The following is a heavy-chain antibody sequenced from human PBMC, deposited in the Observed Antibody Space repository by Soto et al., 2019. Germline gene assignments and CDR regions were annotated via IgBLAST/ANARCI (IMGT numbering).Heavy chain of an antibody. J-gene: IGHJ5*02. D-gene: IGHD3-10*01. CDR2: IKQDGSEK. CDR3: ARVRITMARGAPGPFDP. Sequence: GGSLRLSCAAAGCTISSYWMSRVLQAPGKGLEWVANIKQDGSEKYYVDSVKGRFTISRDNAKNSLYLQMNSLRAEDTAVYYCARVRITMARGAPGPFDPWGQGTLVTVSS. CDR1: GCTISSYW. V-gene: IGHV3-7*01.